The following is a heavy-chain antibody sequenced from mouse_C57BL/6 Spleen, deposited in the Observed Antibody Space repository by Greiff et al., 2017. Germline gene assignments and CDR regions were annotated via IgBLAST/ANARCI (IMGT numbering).Heavy chain of an antibody. CDR2: INPYNGDT. J-gene: IGHJ2*01. D-gene: IGHD2-4*01. V-gene: IGHV1-20*01. Sequence: VQLKESGPELVKPGDSVMISCKASGYSFTGYFMNWVMQSHGKSLEWIGRINPYNGDTFYNQKFKGKATLTVDKSSSTAHMELRSLTSEDSAVYYCARNGYDYEYYFDYWGQGTTLTVSS. CDR1: GYSFTGYF. CDR3: ARNGYDYEYYFDY.